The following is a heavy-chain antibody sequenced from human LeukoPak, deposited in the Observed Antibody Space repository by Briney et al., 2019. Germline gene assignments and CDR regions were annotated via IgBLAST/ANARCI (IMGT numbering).Heavy chain of an antibody. J-gene: IGHJ4*02. Sequence: SGGSLRLSCAASGFTFSSYAMHWVRQATGKGLEWVSAIGTAGDTFYPGSVKGRFSISRENAKNSLSLQINSLKAEDTAVYYCVRQQTSHGNFDYWGQGTLVTVSS. V-gene: IGHV3-13*01. CDR1: GFTFSSYA. CDR3: VRQQTSHGNFDY. D-gene: IGHD1-26*01. CDR2: IGTAGDT.